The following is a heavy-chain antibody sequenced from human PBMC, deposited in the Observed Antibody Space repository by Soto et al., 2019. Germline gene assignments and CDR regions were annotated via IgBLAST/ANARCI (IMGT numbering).Heavy chain of an antibody. CDR2: INPILSMS. CDR3: ATSYGSGYRAFDY. J-gene: IGHJ4*02. CDR1: GDTFSFYT. Sequence: QVQLVQSGAEVKKPGSSVKVSCKASGDTFSFYTINWVRQAPGLGLECVGRINPILSMSNYAKKFQGRVTMTADKSTSTAYMELRSLRSEDTAIYYCATSYGSGYRAFDYWGQGALVTVSS. D-gene: IGHD3-10*01. V-gene: IGHV1-69*02.